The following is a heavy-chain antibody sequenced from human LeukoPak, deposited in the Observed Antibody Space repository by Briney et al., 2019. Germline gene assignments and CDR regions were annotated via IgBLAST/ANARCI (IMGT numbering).Heavy chain of an antibody. Sequence: ASVKVSCKTSGYTFTGYYIHWVRQAPGQGLEWMGWMNPDSGGTTYAQKFQGRVSMTRDTSINTAYMELKRLRSDDTAVYYCARGKTYGGYPDFPNDYWGQGTLVTVPS. V-gene: IGHV1-2*02. CDR3: ARGKTYGGYPDFPNDY. D-gene: IGHD5-12*01. J-gene: IGHJ4*02. CDR2: MNPDSGGT. CDR1: GYTFTGYY.